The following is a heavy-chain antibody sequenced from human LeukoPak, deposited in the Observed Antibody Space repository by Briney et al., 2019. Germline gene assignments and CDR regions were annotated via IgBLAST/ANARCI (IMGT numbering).Heavy chain of an antibody. CDR2: IYTSGST. CDR1: GDSISSGSYY. Sequence: SETLSLTCTVSGDSISSGSYYWSWIRQPAGKGLEWIGRIYTSGSTNYNPSLKSRVTISVDTSKNQFSLKLSSVAAADTAVYHCARGAGVVPAPSRWGGESHYYYMDVWGKGTTVTVSS. J-gene: IGHJ6*03. D-gene: IGHD2-2*01. V-gene: IGHV4-61*02. CDR3: ARGAGVVPAPSRWGGESHYYYMDV.